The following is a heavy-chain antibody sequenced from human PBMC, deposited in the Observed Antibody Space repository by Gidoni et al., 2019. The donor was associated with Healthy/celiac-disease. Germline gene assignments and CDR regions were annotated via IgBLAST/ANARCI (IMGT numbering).Heavy chain of an antibody. Sequence: EVHLLESGGGLVQPGGSLSLSCAASGFTFSSYAMSWVRQAPGKGLEWVSAISGSGGSTYYADSVKGRFTISRDNSKNTLYLQMNSLRAEDTAVYYCAKDLTIFGVVGVHDAFDIWGQGTMVTVSS. J-gene: IGHJ3*02. CDR1: GFTFSSYA. CDR2: ISGSGGST. CDR3: AKDLTIFGVVGVHDAFDI. D-gene: IGHD3-3*01. V-gene: IGHV3-23*01.